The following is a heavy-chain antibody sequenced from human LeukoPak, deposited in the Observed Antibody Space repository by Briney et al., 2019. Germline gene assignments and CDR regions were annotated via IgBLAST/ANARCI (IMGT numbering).Heavy chain of an antibody. V-gene: IGHV3-30*18. CDR1: GFTFSSYG. CDR3: AKDRSSTWAVDY. CDR2: ISSDRNNE. J-gene: IGHJ4*02. D-gene: IGHD6-13*01. Sequence: GRSLRLSCAASGFTFSSYGMHWVRQAPGKGLEWVAFISSDRNNEYYADSVKGRFTISRDSSKNTLYLQMNSLRAEDTAVYYCAKDRSSTWAVDYWGQGTLVAVSS.